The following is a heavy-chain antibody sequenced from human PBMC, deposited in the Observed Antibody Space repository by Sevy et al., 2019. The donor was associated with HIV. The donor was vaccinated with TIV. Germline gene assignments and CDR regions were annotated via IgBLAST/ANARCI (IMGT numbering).Heavy chain of an antibody. CDR3: ARKYDSSGYFDY. Sequence: GESLKISCAASGFTFSNYAMNWVRQAPGKGLEWVSGISGSGGSGDKTNYADSVKGRFTISRDDSKNSLYLQLNSLRAEETAIYYCARKYDSSGYFDYWGQGTLVTVSS. J-gene: IGHJ4*02. CDR1: GFTFSNYA. CDR2: ISGSGGSGDKT. V-gene: IGHV3-23*01. D-gene: IGHD3-22*01.